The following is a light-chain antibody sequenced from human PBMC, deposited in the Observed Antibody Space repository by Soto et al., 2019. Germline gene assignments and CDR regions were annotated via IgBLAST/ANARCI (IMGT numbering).Light chain of an antibody. V-gene: IGKV1-5*01. CDR2: DAA. J-gene: IGKJ2*01. Sequence: DIQMTQSPSTLSASLGDRVTITCRASQSISSWLVWYQQKPGKAPKLLINDAASMESGVPSRFSGSGSWTEFSLIISSMQPDDFVAYYCQQYNSYSPYTFGQGTKLEIK. CDR1: QSISSW. CDR3: QQYNSYSPYT.